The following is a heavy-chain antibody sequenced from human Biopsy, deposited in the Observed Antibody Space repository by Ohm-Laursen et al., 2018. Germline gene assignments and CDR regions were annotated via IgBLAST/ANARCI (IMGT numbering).Heavy chain of an antibody. Sequence: SLRLSCTASGFTFHTYAMNWVRQAPGKGLEWVAHIDVSDYNTYYADSVRGRFTTSRDNSKNTLYLHMNSLRAADTAVYYCARDRYYGSENYFSHYNMDVWGQGTTVTVSS. CDR2: IDVSDYNT. CDR3: ARDRYYGSENYFSHYNMDV. J-gene: IGHJ6*03. D-gene: IGHD3-10*01. CDR1: GFTFHTYA. V-gene: IGHV3-23*01.